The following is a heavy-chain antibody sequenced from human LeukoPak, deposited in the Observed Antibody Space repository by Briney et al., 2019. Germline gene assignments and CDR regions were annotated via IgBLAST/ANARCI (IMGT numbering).Heavy chain of an antibody. D-gene: IGHD3-22*01. V-gene: IGHV1-8*02. CDR3: ATAYESSGYYYLYFQH. CDR1: GYTFTSYY. CDR2: MNPNSGNT. J-gene: IGHJ1*01. Sequence: ASVKVSCKASGYTFTSYYMHWVRQAPGQGLEWMGWMNPNSGNTGYAQKLQGRVTMTEDTSTDTAYMELSSLRSEDTAVYYCATAYESSGYYYLYFQHWGQGTLVTVSS.